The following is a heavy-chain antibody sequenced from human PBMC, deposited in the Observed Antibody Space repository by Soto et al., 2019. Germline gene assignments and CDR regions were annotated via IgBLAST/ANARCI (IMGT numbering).Heavy chain of an antibody. CDR3: ARTTVTKSRDY. J-gene: IGHJ4*02. Sequence: EVQLLESGGGLVQPGGSLRLSCAASGFTFSSYAMSWVRQAPGKGLEYVSSISASGDGTYFADSVKGRFTISRDNSKNTLYLQMNSLRVEDTAVYYCARTTVTKSRDYRGQGTLVTVSS. CDR2: ISASGDGT. D-gene: IGHD4-17*01. CDR1: GFTFSSYA. V-gene: IGHV3-23*01.